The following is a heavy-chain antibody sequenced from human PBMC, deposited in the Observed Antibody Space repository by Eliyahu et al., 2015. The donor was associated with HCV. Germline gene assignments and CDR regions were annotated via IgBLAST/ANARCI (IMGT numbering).Heavy chain of an antibody. Sequence: QVQLQESGPGLVKPSQTLSLTCTVSGXSISSGSYYWSWIRQPAGKGLEWIGRIYTSGSTNYNPSLKSRVTISVDTSKNQFSLKLSSVTAADTAVYYCARGDIVVVPAAMDLWGRGTLVTVSS. D-gene: IGHD2-2*01. V-gene: IGHV4-61*02. CDR2: IYTSGST. CDR1: GXSISSGSYY. CDR3: ARGDIVVVPAAMDL. J-gene: IGHJ2*01.